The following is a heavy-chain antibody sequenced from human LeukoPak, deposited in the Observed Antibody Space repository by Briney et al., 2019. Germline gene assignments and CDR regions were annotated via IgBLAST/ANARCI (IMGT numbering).Heavy chain of an antibody. CDR3: AKECDYYDFWTPAAFDI. CDR2: ISYDGSNK. V-gene: IGHV3-30*18. J-gene: IGHJ3*02. Sequence: PGRSLRLSCAASGFTFSSYGMHWVRHAPGKGLEWVAVISYDGSNKYYADSVKGRFTISRDNSKSTLYLQMNSLRAEDTAVYYCAKECDYYDFWTPAAFDIWGQGTMVTVSS. D-gene: IGHD3-3*01. CDR1: GFTFSSYG.